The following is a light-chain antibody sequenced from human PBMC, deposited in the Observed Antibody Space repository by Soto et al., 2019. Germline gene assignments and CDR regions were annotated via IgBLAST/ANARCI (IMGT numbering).Light chain of an antibody. J-gene: IGKJ1*01. CDR2: WAS. CDR1: QSVLYSSNNKNY. Sequence: DIVMTQSPDSLAVSLGERATINCKSSQSVLYSSNNKNYLAWYQQKPGQPPKLLIYWASTRESGVPDRFSGSASGTDFTLTISSLQAEDVAVYYCQQYYRTSWTFGQGTKVEIK. CDR3: QQYYRTSWT. V-gene: IGKV4-1*01.